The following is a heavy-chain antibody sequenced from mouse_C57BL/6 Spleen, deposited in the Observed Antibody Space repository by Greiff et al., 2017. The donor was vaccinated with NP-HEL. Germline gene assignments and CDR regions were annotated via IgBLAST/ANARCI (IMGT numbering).Heavy chain of an antibody. CDR2: INPSSGYT. V-gene: IGHV1-7*01. Sequence: QVQLQQSGAELAKPGASVKLSCKASGYTFTSYWMHWVKQRPGQGLEWIGDINPSSGYTKYNQKFKDKATLTADKSSSTAYMQLSSLTYEDSAVYYCARLQFITTVVATDYFDYWGQGTTLTVSS. D-gene: IGHD1-1*01. J-gene: IGHJ2*01. CDR3: ARLQFITTVVATDYFDY. CDR1: GYTFTSYW.